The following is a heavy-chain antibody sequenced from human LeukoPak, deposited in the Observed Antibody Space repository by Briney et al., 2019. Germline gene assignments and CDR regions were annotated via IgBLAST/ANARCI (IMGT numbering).Heavy chain of an antibody. J-gene: IGHJ4*02. CDR2: IKPDGTAT. D-gene: IGHD3/OR15-3a*01. Sequence: GSLRLSCAASGSTFSSNWMDWLRQAPGKGLEWVANIKPDGTATYYVDSVKGRFAISRDNAKNSLYLQMNNLRAEDTAVYYCARGGHWTFDHWGQGILVTVSS. CDR3: ARGGHWTFDH. CDR1: GSTFSSNW. V-gene: IGHV3-7*01.